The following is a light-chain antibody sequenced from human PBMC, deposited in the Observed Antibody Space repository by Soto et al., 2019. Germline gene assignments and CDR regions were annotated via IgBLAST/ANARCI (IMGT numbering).Light chain of an antibody. CDR2: GVS. J-gene: IGKJ4*01. CDR1: QSVAGN. CDR3: QQSNNWPPLT. V-gene: IGKV3-15*01. Sequence: EIVMTQSPATLSVSPGETATLSCRASQSVAGNLAWYQQNPGQPPRLLIYGVSTRATGVPARFSGSGSETDFSLTISSLQIEDFALYYCQQSNNWPPLTFGGGTKVEIK.